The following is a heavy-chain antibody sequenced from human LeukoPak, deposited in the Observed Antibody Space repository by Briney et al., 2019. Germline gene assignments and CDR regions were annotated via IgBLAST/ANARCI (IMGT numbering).Heavy chain of an antibody. V-gene: IGHV3-23*01. CDR3: AKYWGAYGDYRGRYMDV. Sequence: GGSLRLSCAASGFTFSSYAMGWVRQAPGKGLEWVSTISGSGGSIYYADSVKGRSTISRDNSKKTLYLQMNSLRAEDTAVYYCAKYWGAYGDYRGRYMDVWGKGTTVTVSS. D-gene: IGHD4-17*01. J-gene: IGHJ6*03. CDR1: GFTFSSYA. CDR2: ISGSGGSI.